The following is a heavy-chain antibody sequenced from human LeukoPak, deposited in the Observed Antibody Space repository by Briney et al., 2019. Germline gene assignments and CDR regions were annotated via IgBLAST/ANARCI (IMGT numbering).Heavy chain of an antibody. CDR3: ARGSHSGSSLFDY. D-gene: IGHD1-26*01. Sequence: GGSLRLSCAASGFTFSSYWMHWVRQAPGKGLVWVSRINSDGSSTTYADSVKGRFTISRDSAKNTPYLQMNSLRAEDTAVYYCARGSHSGSSLFDYWGQGTLVTVSS. CDR1: GFTFSSYW. CDR2: INSDGSST. V-gene: IGHV3-74*01. J-gene: IGHJ4*02.